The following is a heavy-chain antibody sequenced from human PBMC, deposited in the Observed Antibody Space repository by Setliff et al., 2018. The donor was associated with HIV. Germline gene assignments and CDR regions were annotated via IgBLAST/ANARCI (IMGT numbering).Heavy chain of an antibody. V-gene: IGHV4-34*01. D-gene: IGHD6-13*01. J-gene: IGHJ3*02. CDR3: ARGSTAAGVLAGDHGGAFDI. CDR2: INHSGST. Sequence: SETLSLTCAVYGGSFSGYFWSWIRQPPGKGLEWIGEINHSGSTNYNPSLKSRVTISVDTSKNQFSLKLSSVTAADTAVYYCARGSTAAGVLAGDHGGAFDIWGQGRMVTVSS. CDR1: GGSFSGYF.